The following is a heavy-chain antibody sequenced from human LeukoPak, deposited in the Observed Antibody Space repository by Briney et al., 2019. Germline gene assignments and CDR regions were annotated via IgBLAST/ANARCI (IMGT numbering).Heavy chain of an antibody. V-gene: IGHV5-51*01. CDR2: NWPADSVT. CDR1: GYRLTTYW. D-gene: IGHD6-19*01. CDR3: ARHGYESSGWPVGGGH. J-gene: IGHJ4*02. Sequence: ESLKIPRKASGYRLTTYWIGLVREMPGKGLEWMWINWPADSVTRYSPSFQGQVTISADKSISTIYLQWNSLKASDTALYYCARHGYESSGWPVGGGHWGQGTLVTVSS.